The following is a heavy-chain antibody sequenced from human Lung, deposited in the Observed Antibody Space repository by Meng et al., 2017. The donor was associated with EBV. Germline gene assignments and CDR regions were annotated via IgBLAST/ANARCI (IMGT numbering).Heavy chain of an antibody. J-gene: IGHJ4*02. CDR2: INTNTGTP. CDR1: GYTFTSYA. V-gene: IGHV7-4-1*02. CDR3: GTLKYTSGFYGPAY. D-gene: IGHD6-19*01. Sequence: QVQLWQSGSELEKPGASVRVSCKASGYTFTSYAMNWVRQAPGQGLEWMGWINTNTGTPTYTQGFTGRFVFSVDTSVSTAYLQISSLKAEDTAVYYCGTLKYTSGFYGPAYWGQGALVTVSS.